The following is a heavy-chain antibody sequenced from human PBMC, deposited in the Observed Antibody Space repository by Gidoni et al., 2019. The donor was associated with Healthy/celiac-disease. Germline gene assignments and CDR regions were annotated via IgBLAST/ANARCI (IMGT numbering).Heavy chain of an antibody. Sequence: QVQLQQWGAGLLKPSETLSLTCAVYGGSFSGYYWSWIRQPPGKGLEWIGEIKHSGSTNYNPSLKSRVTISVDTSKNQFSLKLSSVTAADTAVYYCARPSSGFVLDAFDIWGQGTMVTVSS. CDR1: GGSFSGYY. CDR3: ARPSSGFVLDAFDI. D-gene: IGHD3-10*01. J-gene: IGHJ3*02. V-gene: IGHV4-34*01. CDR2: IKHSGST.